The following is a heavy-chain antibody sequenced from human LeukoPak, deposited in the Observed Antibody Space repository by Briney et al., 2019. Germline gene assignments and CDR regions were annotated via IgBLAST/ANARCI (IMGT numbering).Heavy chain of an antibody. CDR2: IIPIFGTA. J-gene: IGHJ6*02. D-gene: IGHD6-19*01. V-gene: IGHV1-69*13. CDR1: GGTFSSYA. Sequence: SVKVSCKASGGTFSSYAISWVRQAPGQGLEWMGGIIPIFGTANYAQKFQGRVTITADESTSTAYMELSSLRSEDTAVYYCARDPAPLAVAANYYYYGMDVWGQGTTVTVSS. CDR3: ARDPAPLAVAANYYYYGMDV.